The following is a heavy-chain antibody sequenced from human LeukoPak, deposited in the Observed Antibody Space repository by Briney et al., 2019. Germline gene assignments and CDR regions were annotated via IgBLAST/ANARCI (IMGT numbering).Heavy chain of an antibody. D-gene: IGHD2-2*01. CDR3: ARLEDCSSTSCLYAFDI. CDR1: GFTFSSYG. V-gene: IGHV3-33*01. Sequence: QPGGSLRLSCAASGFTFSSYGMHWVRQAPGKGLEWVAAIWYDGSNKYYADSVKGRFTISRDNSKNTLYLQMNSLRAEDTAVYYCARLEDCSSTSCLYAFDIWGQGTMVTVSS. J-gene: IGHJ3*02. CDR2: IWYDGSNK.